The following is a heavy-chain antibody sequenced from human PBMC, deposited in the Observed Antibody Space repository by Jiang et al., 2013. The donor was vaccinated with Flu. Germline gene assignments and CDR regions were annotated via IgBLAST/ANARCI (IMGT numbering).Heavy chain of an antibody. D-gene: IGHD3-3*01. CDR1: GYTFTSYD. V-gene: IGHV1-8*01. CDR2: MNPNSGNT. Sequence: GAEVKKPGASVKVSCKASGYTFTSYDINWVRQATGQGLEWMGWMNPNSGNTGYAQKFQGRVTMTRNTSISTAYMELSSLRSEDTAVYYCARGERYYDFWSGYYNWFDPWGQGTLVTV. CDR3: ARGERYYDFWSGYYNWFDP. J-gene: IGHJ5*02.